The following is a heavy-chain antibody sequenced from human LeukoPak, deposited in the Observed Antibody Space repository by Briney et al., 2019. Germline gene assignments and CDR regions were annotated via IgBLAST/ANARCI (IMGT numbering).Heavy chain of an antibody. Sequence: PSDTLSLTCTVSGGSVSSHYWSWIRQPPGKGLEWIGDIYYTGSTNHNPSLKGRVTISVDTSENQFSLRLSSVTAADTAVYYCARDSIEGNYYQLYAFDLWGQGTTVTVSS. CDR2: IYYTGST. CDR3: ARDSIEGNYYQLYAFDL. D-gene: IGHD1-26*01. CDR1: GGSVSSHY. V-gene: IGHV4-59*02. J-gene: IGHJ3*01.